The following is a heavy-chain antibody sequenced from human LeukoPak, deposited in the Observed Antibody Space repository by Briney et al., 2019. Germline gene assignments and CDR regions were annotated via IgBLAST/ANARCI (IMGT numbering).Heavy chain of an antibody. V-gene: IGHV3-11*03. CDR2: ITSGSSYT. Sequence: GGSLRLSCAASGFTFSDYYMSWIRQAAGKGQEWVSYITSGSSYTNYADSVKGRFTISRDNAKNSLYLQMNSLRAEDTAVYYCATSKSTFDYWGQGTLVTVSS. J-gene: IGHJ4*02. CDR3: ATSKSTFDY. CDR1: GFTFSDYY.